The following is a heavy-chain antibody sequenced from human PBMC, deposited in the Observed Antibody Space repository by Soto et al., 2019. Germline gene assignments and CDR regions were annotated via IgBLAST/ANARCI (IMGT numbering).Heavy chain of an antibody. D-gene: IGHD2-21*02. V-gene: IGHV1-46*01. J-gene: IGHJ3*01. CDR2: VNPSGGST. Sequence: ASVKVSCKASGNTLTSYYMHWVRQVPGQGLEWMGLVNPSGGSTTYAQKFQGRVTMTSDTSTSTVYMELSSLRSEDTAVYYCARGGAAYCGGDCYRAFDVWGQGTMVTVSS. CDR3: ARGGAAYCGGDCYRAFDV. CDR1: GNTLTSYY.